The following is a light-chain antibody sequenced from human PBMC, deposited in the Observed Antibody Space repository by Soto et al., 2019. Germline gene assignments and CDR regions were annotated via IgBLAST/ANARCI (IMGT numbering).Light chain of an antibody. J-gene: IGLJ1*01. CDR1: SSDVGGYNY. CDR3: SSYTSSSTRV. Sequence: QSDLTQPASVSGSPGQSITISCTGTSSDVGGYNYVSWYQQHPGKAPKLMIYDVSNRPSGVSNRFSGSKSGNTASLTISGLQAEDEAYYYCSSYTSSSTRVFGTGTKVTVL. V-gene: IGLV2-14*01. CDR2: DVS.